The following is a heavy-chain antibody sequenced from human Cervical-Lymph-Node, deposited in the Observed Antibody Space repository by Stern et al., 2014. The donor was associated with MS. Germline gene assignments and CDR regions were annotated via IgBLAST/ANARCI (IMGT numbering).Heavy chain of an antibody. V-gene: IGHV4-61*02. D-gene: IGHD3-3*01. Sequence: QVQLVESGPGLVKPSQTLSLTCTVSGGSISSGSYYWSWIRQPAGKGLEWIGRIYTSGSTNYNPSLKSRVTISVDPSKNQFSLKLSSVTAADTAVYYCARLYYDFWSGYHYYYYYGMDVWGQGTTVTVSS. CDR2: IYTSGST. CDR3: ARLYYDFWSGYHYYYYYGMDV. CDR1: GGSISSGSYY. J-gene: IGHJ6*02.